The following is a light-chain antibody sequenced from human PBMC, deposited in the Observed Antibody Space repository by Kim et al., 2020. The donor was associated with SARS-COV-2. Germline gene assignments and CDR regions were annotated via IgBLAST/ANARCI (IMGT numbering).Light chain of an antibody. CDR1: QSVTNNY. CDR2: DAS. CDR3: QQFADFPLT. Sequence: SPGERATLSCGASQSVTNNYLAWYQQKPGLAPRLLIYDASSRATGIPDRFSGGGSGTDFTLTISRLEPEDFAVYYCQQFADFPLTFGGGTKVDIK. J-gene: IGKJ4*01. V-gene: IGKV3D-20*01.